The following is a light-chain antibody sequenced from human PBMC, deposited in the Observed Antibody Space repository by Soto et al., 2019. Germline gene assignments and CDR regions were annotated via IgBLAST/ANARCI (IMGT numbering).Light chain of an antibody. CDR2: GNX. Sequence: QSVLTQPPSVSGAPGQRVTISCTGSSSNIGAGYDVHWYQQLPGTAPKLLIYGNXNXPSGVPDRFSGSKSGTSASLAITGXXXXXXXXYYCQSYDSSLSGRVFGTGTKLTVL. CDR3: QSYDSSLSGRV. V-gene: IGLV1-40*01. CDR1: SSNIGAGYD. J-gene: IGLJ1*01.